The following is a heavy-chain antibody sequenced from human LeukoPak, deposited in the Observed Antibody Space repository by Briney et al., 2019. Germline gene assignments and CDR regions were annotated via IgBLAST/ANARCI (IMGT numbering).Heavy chain of an antibody. Sequence: PGGSLRFSCAASGFTFSCSAMDWVRQASGNGLEWVGRIRSKANSYATAYAASVKGRFNISRDDSKNTAYLQMNSLKTEDTAVYYCTRPAVRGVIECWGQGTLVTVSS. D-gene: IGHD3-10*01. CDR1: GFTFSCSA. V-gene: IGHV3-73*01. CDR2: IRSKANSYAT. CDR3: TRPAVRGVIEC. J-gene: IGHJ4*02.